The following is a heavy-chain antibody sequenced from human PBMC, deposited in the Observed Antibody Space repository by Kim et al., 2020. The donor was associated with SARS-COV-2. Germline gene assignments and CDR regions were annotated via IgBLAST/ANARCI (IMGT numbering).Heavy chain of an antibody. CDR3: ARLAGDSSGYCFDY. CDR1: GGSISSGGYY. D-gene: IGHD3-22*01. Sequence: SETLSLTCTVSGGSISSGGYYWSWIRQHPGKGLEWIGYIYYSGSTYYNPSLKSRVTISVDTSKNQFSLKLSSVTAADTAVYYCARLAGDSSGYCFDYWGQGTLVTVSS. V-gene: IGHV4-31*03. CDR2: IYYSGST. J-gene: IGHJ4*02.